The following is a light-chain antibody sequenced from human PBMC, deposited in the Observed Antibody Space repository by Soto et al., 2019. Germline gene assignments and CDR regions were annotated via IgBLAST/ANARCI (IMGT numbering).Light chain of an antibody. CDR1: QNIYYN. V-gene: IGKV3-15*01. J-gene: IGKJ4*01. CDR3: QPYNNWPLT. CDR2: RAS. Sequence: ILMTQSPATVSVSPGESATLSCRASQNIYYNVAWYQQRPGQAPRLLIYRASTRATGVPTRFSGSRSGAEFTLTINSLQSEDFAVYYCQPYNNWPLTFGGGTKVDIK.